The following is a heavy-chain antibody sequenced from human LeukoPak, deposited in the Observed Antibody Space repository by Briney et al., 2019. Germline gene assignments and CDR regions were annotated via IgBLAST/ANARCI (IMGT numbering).Heavy chain of an antibody. Sequence: GESLKISCKGSGYSFTSFWSGWVRQMPGKGLEWMGIIYPGDSDTRYRPSFQGQVTISADKSISTAYLQWSSLKASDTAMYYCARSPFGELLSSDYWGQRTLVTVSS. V-gene: IGHV5-51*01. J-gene: IGHJ4*02. CDR3: ARSPFGELLSSDY. CDR1: GYSFTSFW. D-gene: IGHD3-10*01. CDR2: IYPGDSDT.